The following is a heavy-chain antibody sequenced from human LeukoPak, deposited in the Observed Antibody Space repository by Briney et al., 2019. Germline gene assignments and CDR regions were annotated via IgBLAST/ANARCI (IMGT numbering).Heavy chain of an antibody. D-gene: IGHD1-26*01. Sequence: ASVKVSCKASGYIFTGYYMHWVRQAPGQGLEWMGWINPNSGGTNSAQKFQGRVTMTRDTSISTAYMELSRLTSDDTAVYYCARHPYSGSYHFDYWGQGNLDTVSS. CDR1: GYIFTGYY. V-gene: IGHV1-2*02. CDR3: ARHPYSGSYHFDY. CDR2: INPNSGGT. J-gene: IGHJ4*02.